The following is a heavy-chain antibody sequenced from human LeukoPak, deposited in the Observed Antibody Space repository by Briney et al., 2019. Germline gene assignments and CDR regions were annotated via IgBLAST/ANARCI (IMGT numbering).Heavy chain of an antibody. CDR2: INSDGSST. V-gene: IGHV3-74*01. Sequence: GGSLRLSCAASGFTFSSYWMHWVRQAPGKGLVWVSRINSDGSSTSYADSVKGRFTISRDNAKNTLYLQMNSLRAEDTAVYYCARTPSYSGYGQATFDYWGQGTLVTVSS. CDR1: GFTFSSYW. D-gene: IGHD5-12*01. J-gene: IGHJ4*02. CDR3: ARTPSYSGYGQATFDY.